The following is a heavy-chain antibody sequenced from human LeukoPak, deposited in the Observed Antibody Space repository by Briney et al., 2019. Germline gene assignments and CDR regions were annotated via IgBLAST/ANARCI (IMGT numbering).Heavy chain of an antibody. D-gene: IGHD3-16*01. V-gene: IGHV3-11*01. Sequence: PGGSLRLSCAASGFTFSDYYMSWIRQAPGRGLEWVSYISSSGSTIYYADSVKGRFTISRDNAKNSLYLQMNSLRAEDTAVYYCARATSYYYYGMDVWGQGTTVTVSS. CDR1: GFTFSDYY. J-gene: IGHJ6*02. CDR3: ARATSYYYYGMDV. CDR2: ISSSGSTI.